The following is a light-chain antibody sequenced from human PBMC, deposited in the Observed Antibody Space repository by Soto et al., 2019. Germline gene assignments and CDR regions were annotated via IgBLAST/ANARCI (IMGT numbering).Light chain of an antibody. CDR3: SSYTSTSPPV. V-gene: IGLV2-14*01. CDR2: DVS. J-gene: IGLJ1*01. CDR1: SSDVGAYNS. Sequence: QSALAEPAGLSGSPGQSITISCTGTSSDVGAYNSVALYQHNPGKAPKLMIYDVSNRPSGVSSRFSGSKSAKTASLSISGLQADDEADYYCSSYTSTSPPVFGTGPKVTVL.